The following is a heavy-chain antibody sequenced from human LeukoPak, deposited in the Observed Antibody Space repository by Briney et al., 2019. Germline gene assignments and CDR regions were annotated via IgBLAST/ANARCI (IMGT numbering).Heavy chain of an antibody. V-gene: IGHV3-15*01. D-gene: IGHD5-12*01. J-gene: IGHJ4*02. Sequence: PGGSLRLSCAASGLTFSGQWMSWVRQAPGKGLEWVGRSKNTADGGTTDYAAPVKGRFTISRDDSKSTLYLQMNSLKTEDTAVYFCTTAKWLLKYWGQGTLVTVSS. CDR2: SKNTADGGTT. CDR1: GLTFSGQW. CDR3: TTAKWLLKY.